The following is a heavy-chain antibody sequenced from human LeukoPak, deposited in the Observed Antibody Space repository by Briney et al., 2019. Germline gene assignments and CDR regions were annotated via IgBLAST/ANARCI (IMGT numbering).Heavy chain of an antibody. V-gene: IGHV1-69*13. CDR1: GGTFSSYA. CDR2: IIPIFGTA. Sequence: GASVKVSCKASGGTFSSYAISWVRQAPGQGLEWMGGIIPIFGTANYAQKFQGRVTITADESTSTVYMELSSLRSEDTAVYYCARDGLNYYGSGSYYPLDYWGQGTLVTVSS. J-gene: IGHJ4*02. D-gene: IGHD3-10*01. CDR3: ARDGLNYYGSGSYYPLDY.